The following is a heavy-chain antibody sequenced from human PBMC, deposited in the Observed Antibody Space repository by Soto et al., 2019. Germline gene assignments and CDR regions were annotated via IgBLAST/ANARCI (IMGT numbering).Heavy chain of an antibody. CDR3: AKTATIFGVVIISDYFDY. CDR1: GFTFSSYG. Sequence: GGSLRLSCAASGFTFSSYGMHWVRQAPGKGLEWVAVISYDGSNKYYADSVKGRFTISRDNSKNTLYLQMNSLRAEDTAVYYCAKTATIFGVVIISDYFDYWGQGT. J-gene: IGHJ4*02. V-gene: IGHV3-30*18. D-gene: IGHD3-3*01. CDR2: ISYDGSNK.